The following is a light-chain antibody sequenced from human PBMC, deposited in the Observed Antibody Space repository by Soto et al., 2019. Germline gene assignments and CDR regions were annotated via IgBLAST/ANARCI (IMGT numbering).Light chain of an antibody. V-gene: IGLV1-44*01. CDR3: AAWDDSLNGFYV. Sequence: QSVLTQPPSASGTPGQRVTISCSGSSSNIGSNTVNWYQQLPGTAPKLLIYSNNQRPSGFPDRFSGSKSVTAASLAISGLQSEDEADYYCAAWDDSLNGFYVFGTGTKLTVL. CDR1: SSNIGSNT. CDR2: SNN. J-gene: IGLJ1*01.